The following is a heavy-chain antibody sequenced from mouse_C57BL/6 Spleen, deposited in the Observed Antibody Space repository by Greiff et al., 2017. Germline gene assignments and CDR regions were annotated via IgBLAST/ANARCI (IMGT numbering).Heavy chain of an antibody. CDR2: IDPSDSYT. CDR3: ASTTY. J-gene: IGHJ2*01. Sequence: VQLQQPGAELVKPGASVKLSCKASGYTFTSYWMQWVKQRPGQGLEWIGEIDPSDSYTNYNQKFKGKATLTVDTSSSTAYMQLSSLTSEDSAVYYCASTTYWGQGTTLTVSS. V-gene: IGHV1-50*01. D-gene: IGHD1-1*01. CDR1: GYTFTSYW.